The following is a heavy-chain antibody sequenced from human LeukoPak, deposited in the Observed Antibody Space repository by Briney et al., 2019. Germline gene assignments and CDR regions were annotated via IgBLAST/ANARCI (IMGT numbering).Heavy chain of an antibody. CDR2: ISGNGGST. Sequence: GGSLRLSCAASGFTFPDYPMTWVRQAPGKGLEWVLGISGNGGSTYHADSVKGRFTISRDNSKNTLYLQMHSLRAEDTAVYYCAKDRRQGFFDYWGQGTLVTVSS. V-gene: IGHV3-23*01. CDR3: AKDRRQGFFDY. CDR1: GFTFPDYP. J-gene: IGHJ4*02.